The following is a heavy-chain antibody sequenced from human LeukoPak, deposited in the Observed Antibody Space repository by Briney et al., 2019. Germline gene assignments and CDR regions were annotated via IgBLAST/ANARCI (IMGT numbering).Heavy chain of an antibody. CDR1: GGSFSGYY. CDR2: INHSGST. D-gene: IGHD3-9*01. J-gene: IGHJ4*02. V-gene: IGHV4-34*01. CDR3: ARHGGDYGILTGHTSAVFAF. Sequence: PSETLSLTCAVYGGSFSGYYWSWIRQPPGKGLEWIGEINHSGSTNYNPSLKSRVTISVDTSKNQFSLKLSSVTAADTAVYYCARHGGDYGILTGHTSAVFAFWGQGALVTVSS.